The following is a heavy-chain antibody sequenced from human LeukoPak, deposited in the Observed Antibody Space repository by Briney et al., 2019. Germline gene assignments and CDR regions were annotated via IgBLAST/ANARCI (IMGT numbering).Heavy chain of an antibody. Sequence: ASVKVSCKASVGTFSSYAISWVRQAPGHGLERMGRIIPILGIANYAQKFQGRVTITADKSTYTAYMELSSLRSEDTAVYYCASTSDCSTTSCPNAFDYWGQGTLVTVSS. CDR3: ASTSDCSTTSCPNAFDY. J-gene: IGHJ4*02. CDR1: VGTFSSYA. CDR2: IIPILGIA. V-gene: IGHV1-69*04. D-gene: IGHD2-2*01.